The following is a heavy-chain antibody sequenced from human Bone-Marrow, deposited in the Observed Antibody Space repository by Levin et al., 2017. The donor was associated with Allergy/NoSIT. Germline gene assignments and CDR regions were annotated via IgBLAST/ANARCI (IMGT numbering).Heavy chain of an antibody. CDR1: GYTLTELS. D-gene: IGHD6-13*01. Sequence: KTGESLKISCKVSGYTLTELSIHWVRQAPGEGLEWMGGFDPEDADTVYAQKFQGRVTMTEDTSTDTAYMELSSLRSEDTAVYYCATVFGSGSWFPPGYWGQGTLVTVSS. CDR3: ATVFGSGSWFPPGY. CDR2: FDPEDADT. V-gene: IGHV1-24*01. J-gene: IGHJ4*02.